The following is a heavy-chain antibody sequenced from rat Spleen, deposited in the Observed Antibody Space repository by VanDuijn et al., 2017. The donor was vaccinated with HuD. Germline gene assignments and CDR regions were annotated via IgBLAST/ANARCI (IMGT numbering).Heavy chain of an antibody. CDR3: ARHYGGYSEYVMDA. V-gene: IGHV5-31*01. D-gene: IGHD1-11*01. CDR2: ITNAAGKV. CDR1: GFTFNNYW. J-gene: IGHJ4*01. Sequence: EVQLVESGGGLVQPGRSLKLSCVASGFTFNNYWMTWIRQAPGKGLEWVASITNAAGKVYYPDSVKGRFTISRDTAKSTLYLQMDSLRSEDTATYYCARHYGGYSEYVMDAWGQGASVTVSS.